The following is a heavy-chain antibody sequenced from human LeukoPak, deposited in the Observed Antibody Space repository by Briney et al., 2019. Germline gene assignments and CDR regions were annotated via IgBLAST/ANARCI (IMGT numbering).Heavy chain of an antibody. CDR2: ITSNGGST. J-gene: IGHJ4*02. Sequence: GGSLRLSCSASGFTFSSYAMHWVRQAPGKGLKYVTGITSNGGSTFFADSVKGRFTLSRDNSKNTLYLQMSSLRPEDTAVYYCAKDASTVTLHADYWGQGTLVTVS. V-gene: IGHV3-64D*09. D-gene: IGHD4-17*01. CDR1: GFTFSSYA. CDR3: AKDASTVTLHADY.